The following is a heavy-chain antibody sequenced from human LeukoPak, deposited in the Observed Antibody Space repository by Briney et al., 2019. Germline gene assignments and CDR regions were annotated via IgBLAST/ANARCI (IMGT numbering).Heavy chain of an antibody. D-gene: IGHD6-13*01. CDR2: IIPIFGTA. CDR1: VGTFSSYA. CDR3: ARDNARIAAAVTFSDY. J-gene: IGHJ4*02. V-gene: IGHV1-69*05. Sequence: SVKVSCKASVGTFSSYAISWVRQAPGQGLEWMGRIIPIFGTANYTQKFQGRVTITTDESTSTAYMELSSLISEDTAVYYCARDNARIAAAVTFSDYCGQGTLVTVSS.